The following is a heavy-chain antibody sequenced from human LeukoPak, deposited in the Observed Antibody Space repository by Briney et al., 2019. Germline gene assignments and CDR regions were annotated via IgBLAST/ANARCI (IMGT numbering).Heavy chain of an antibody. D-gene: IGHD3-9*01. CDR3: AKDSRYFDYLWVYFDY. CDR1: GFTFSSYG. CDR2: ISYDGSNK. Sequence: GGSLRLSCAASGFTFSSYGMHWVRQAPGKGLEWVAVISYDGSNKYYADSVKGRFTISRDNSKNTLYLQMNSLRAEDTAVYYCAKDSRYFDYLWVYFDYWGQGTLVTVSS. V-gene: IGHV3-30*18. J-gene: IGHJ4*02.